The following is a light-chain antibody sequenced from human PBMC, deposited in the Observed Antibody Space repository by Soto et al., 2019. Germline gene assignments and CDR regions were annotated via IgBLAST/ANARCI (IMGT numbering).Light chain of an antibody. Sequence: VMTQSPATLSVSPGERATLSCRASQAISDNLAWYQHKPGQPPRLLIYDASTRATGIPDRLSGSGSGTYFTLTISRLEPEDFAVYYCQQYGSSGTFGHGTKVDIK. V-gene: IGKV3-20*01. CDR2: DAS. J-gene: IGKJ1*01. CDR3: QQYGSSGT. CDR1: QAISDN.